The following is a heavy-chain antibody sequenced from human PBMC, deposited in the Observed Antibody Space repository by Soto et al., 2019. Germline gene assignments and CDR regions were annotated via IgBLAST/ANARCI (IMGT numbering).Heavy chain of an antibody. CDR1: GYTFTSYY. CDR3: SRGYPPRDQLGNLPGAF. J-gene: IGHJ4*02. Sequence: QVQLVQSGAEVMQPGASVKVSCKASGYTFTSYYIQWVRQAPGQGLKWMGIINPSGGSTNYAQKSQGRVTITRDTSTSTVYMELSSLRSEDTAIYYCSRGYPPRDQLGNLPGAFWGQGTLVTVSS. V-gene: IGHV1-46*03. CDR2: INPSGGST. D-gene: IGHD1-1*01.